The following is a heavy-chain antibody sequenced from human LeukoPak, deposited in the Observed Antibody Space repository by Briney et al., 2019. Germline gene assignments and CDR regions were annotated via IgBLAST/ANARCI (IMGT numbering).Heavy chain of an antibody. CDR2: ISSSSSTI. CDR1: GFTFSSYA. Sequence: GGSLRLSCAASGFTFSSYAMSWVRQAPGKGLEWVSYISSSSSTIYYADSVKGRFTISRDNAKNSLYLQMNSLRDEDTAVYYCARDLVRDYGDYVPYYYYYYGMDVWGQGTTVTVSS. D-gene: IGHD4-17*01. CDR3: ARDLVRDYGDYVPYYYYYYGMDV. V-gene: IGHV3-48*02. J-gene: IGHJ6*02.